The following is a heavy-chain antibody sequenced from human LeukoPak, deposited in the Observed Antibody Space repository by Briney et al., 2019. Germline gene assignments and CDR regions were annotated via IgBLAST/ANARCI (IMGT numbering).Heavy chain of an antibody. CDR2: IIPIFGTA. V-gene: IGHV1-69*13. CDR3: AREDHYYGSGSYYNVAHYYYMDV. D-gene: IGHD3-10*01. J-gene: IGHJ6*03. Sequence: ASVKVSCKASGGTFSSYAISWVRQAPGQGLEWMGGIIPIFGTANYAQKFQGRVTITADESTSTAYMELSRLRSDDTAVYYCAREDHYYGSGSYYNVAHYYYMDVWGKGTTVTISS. CDR1: GGTFSSYA.